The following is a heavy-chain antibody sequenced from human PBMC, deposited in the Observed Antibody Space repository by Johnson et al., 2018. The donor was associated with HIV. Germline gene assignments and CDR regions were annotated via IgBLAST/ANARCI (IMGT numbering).Heavy chain of an antibody. J-gene: IGHJ3*02. V-gene: IGHV3-30*18. CDR3: VKDQREDECEELWSDYYDFGRELPCRKSRGLGLAGIFDM. D-gene: IGHD3/OR15-3a*01. CDR1: QFNFASYG. CDR2: ISNDGTKK. Sequence: MQLVESGGGVVQPGRSLTLSCAASQFNFASYGMHWVRQAPGKGLEWVASISNDGTKKYHAESVWDRFSISKDNSKNTLFLQMNSQRVTDKALYLWVKDQREDECEELWSDYYDFGRELPCRKSRGLGLAGIFDMWGHGTMVTVSS.